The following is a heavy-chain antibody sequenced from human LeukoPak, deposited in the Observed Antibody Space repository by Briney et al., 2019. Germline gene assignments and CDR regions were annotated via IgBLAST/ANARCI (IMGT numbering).Heavy chain of an antibody. CDR3: ARESLDLGGAFDP. J-gene: IGHJ5*02. V-gene: IGHV4-59*01. Sequence: PSETLSLTCTVSGGSISSYYWSWIRQPLGKGLEWIGYIYYSGSTNYNPSLKSRVTISVDTSKNQFSLKLSSVTAADTAVYYCARESLDLGGAFDPWGQGTLVTVSS. CDR2: IYYSGST. CDR1: GGSISSYY. D-gene: IGHD1-7*01.